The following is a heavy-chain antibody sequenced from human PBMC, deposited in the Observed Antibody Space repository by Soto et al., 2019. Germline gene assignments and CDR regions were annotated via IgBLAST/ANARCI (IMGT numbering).Heavy chain of an antibody. CDR3: ARDTVDGTDF. V-gene: IGHV1-2*02. J-gene: IGHJ4*02. Sequence: VASVKVSCKASGYSFTAYHMHWLRQAPGQGPEWMGWINPNDGGTNYAQNFQGRVSMTRDTSSSTGYMELTGLRSDDTAVYYCARDTVDGTDFWGQGTLVTVSS. CDR1: GYSFTAYH. CDR2: INPNDGGT. D-gene: IGHD6-19*01.